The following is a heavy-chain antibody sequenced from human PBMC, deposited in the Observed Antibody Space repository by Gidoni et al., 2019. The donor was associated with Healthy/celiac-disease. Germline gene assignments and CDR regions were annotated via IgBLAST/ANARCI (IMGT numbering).Heavy chain of an antibody. V-gene: IGHV1-69*01. J-gene: IGHJ4*02. CDR3: ARGNTAMVHGGPDY. D-gene: IGHD5-18*01. CDR2: IIPIFGTA. Sequence: QVKLVQSGAEVKKPGSSVRVSGKASGGSFSSYAISWVRQAPGQGLEWMEGIIPIFGTANYAQKFQGSVTIPADESTSTAYMELSSLRSEDTAVYYCARGNTAMVHGGPDYWGQGTLVTVSS. CDR1: GGSFSSYA.